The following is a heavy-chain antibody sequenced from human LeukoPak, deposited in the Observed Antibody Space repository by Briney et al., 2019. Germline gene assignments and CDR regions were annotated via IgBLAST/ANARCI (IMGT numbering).Heavy chain of an antibody. D-gene: IGHD3-3*01. J-gene: IGHJ4*02. CDR1: GFTFSIYS. V-gene: IGHV3-21*01. CDR2: ISYSSSYI. Sequence: GGSLRLSCAASGFTFSIYSMNWVRQAPGKGLEWVSSISYSSSYIYYADSVKGRFTISRDNAKNLLYLQMDSLRAEDTAVYYCTSEYYDLFDYWGQGTLVTVSS. CDR3: TSEYYDLFDY.